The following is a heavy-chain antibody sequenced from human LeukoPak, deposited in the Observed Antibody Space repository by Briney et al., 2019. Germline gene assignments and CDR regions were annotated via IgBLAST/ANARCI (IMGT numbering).Heavy chain of an antibody. D-gene: IGHD3-10*01. J-gene: IGHJ4*02. Sequence: ASVTVSCTASGYTFTVYYMHWMRQAPGQGLEWMGWINPNNGGTYYAQKFQGWVTVTRDTSISTVYMELNRLGSDDTAVYFCARVGYYGSGVFDYWGQGTLVTVSS. CDR3: ARVGYYGSGVFDY. CDR1: GYTFTVYY. CDR2: INPNNGGT. V-gene: IGHV1-2*04.